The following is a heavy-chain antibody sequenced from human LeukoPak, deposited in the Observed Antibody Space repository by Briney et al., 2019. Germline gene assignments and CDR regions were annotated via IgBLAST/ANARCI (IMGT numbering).Heavy chain of an antibody. CDR2: MNPNSGNT. CDR3: ARGGKWLRFPYY. CDR1: GYTFTSSD. J-gene: IGHJ4*02. D-gene: IGHD5-12*01. V-gene: IGHV1-8*01. Sequence: TSVKVSCKASGYTFTSSDINWVRQATGQGLEWMGWMNPNSGNTGYAQKFQGRVTMTRNTSISTAYKELSSLRSEDTAVYYCARGGKWLRFPYYWGQGTLVTVSS.